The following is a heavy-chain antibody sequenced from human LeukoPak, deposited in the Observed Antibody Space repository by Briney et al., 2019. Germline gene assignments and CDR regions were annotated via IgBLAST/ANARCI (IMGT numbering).Heavy chain of an antibody. D-gene: IGHD2-2*02. V-gene: IGHV4-34*01. J-gene: IGHJ2*01. CDR3: ARGGYCSSTSCYTVPTRYFDL. Sequence: SETPSLTCAVYGGSFSGYYWSWIRQPPGKGLEWIGEINHSGSTNYNPSLKSRVTISVDTSKNQFSLKLSSVTAADTAVYYCARGGYCSSTSCYTVPTRYFDLWGRGTLVTVSS. CDR2: INHSGST. CDR1: GGSFSGYY.